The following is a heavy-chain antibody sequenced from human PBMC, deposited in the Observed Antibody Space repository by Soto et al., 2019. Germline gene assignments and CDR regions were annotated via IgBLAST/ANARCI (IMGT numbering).Heavy chain of an antibody. CDR2: TYYRSKWYN. D-gene: IGHD6-19*01. CDR1: GDSVSSNSAA. CDR3: ASGGIAVATNPWFDP. Sequence: SQTLSLPCAISGDSVSSNSAAWNWIRQSPSRGLEWLGRTYYRSKWYNDYAVSVKSRITINPDTSKNQFSLQLNSVTPEDTAVYYCASGGIAVATNPWFDPWGQGTLVTVSS. V-gene: IGHV6-1*01. J-gene: IGHJ5*02.